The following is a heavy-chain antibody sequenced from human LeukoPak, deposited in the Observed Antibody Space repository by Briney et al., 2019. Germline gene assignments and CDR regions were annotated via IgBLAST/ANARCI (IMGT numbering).Heavy chain of an antibody. CDR3: ARDVGGIVATGIWGWLDP. V-gene: IGHV1-3*01. CDR1: GYTFTNYA. CDR2: INAGNANT. J-gene: IGHJ5*02. Sequence: ASVKVSCKASGYTFTNYAMPWVRQAPGQRLEWLRWINAGNANTKYSQKFQGRVTISRDTSASTAYMELSSLRSEDTAVYYCARDVGGIVATGIWGWLDPWGQGTLVTVSS. D-gene: IGHD6-25*01.